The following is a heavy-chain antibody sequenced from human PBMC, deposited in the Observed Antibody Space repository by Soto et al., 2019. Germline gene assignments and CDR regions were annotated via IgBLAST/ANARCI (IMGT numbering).Heavy chain of an antibody. Sequence: QVQLVQSGGEVKKPGASVKVSCKAAGYTFGTYGISWVRQAPGHGLEWMGWISGHNGVTNNARKFQDRVTMTTDTSTSTAYMELRSLRSDDTDMYYCARDRQNYGTFDYWGQGALVTVSS. CDR3: ARDRQNYGTFDY. J-gene: IGHJ4*02. D-gene: IGHD1-7*01. V-gene: IGHV1-18*01. CDR1: GYTFGTYG. CDR2: ISGHNGVT.